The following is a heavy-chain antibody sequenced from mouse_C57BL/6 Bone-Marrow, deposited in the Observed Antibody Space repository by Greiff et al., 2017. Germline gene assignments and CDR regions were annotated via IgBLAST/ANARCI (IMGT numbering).Heavy chain of an antibody. D-gene: IGHD1-1*01. V-gene: IGHV1-63*01. CDR1: GYTFTNYW. CDR3: ARGSYFDY. Sequence: QVHVKQSGAELVRPGTSVKMSCKASGYTFTNYWIGWAKQRPGHGLEWIGDIYPGGGYTNYNEKFKGKATLTADKSSSTAYMQFSSLTSEDSAIYYCARGSYFDYWGQGTTLTVSS. CDR2: IYPGGGYT. J-gene: IGHJ2*01.